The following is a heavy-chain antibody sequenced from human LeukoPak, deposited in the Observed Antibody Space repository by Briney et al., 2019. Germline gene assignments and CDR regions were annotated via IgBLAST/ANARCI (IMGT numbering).Heavy chain of an antibody. CDR1: GFTFSNFY. V-gene: IGHV3-69-1*01. D-gene: IGHD2-15*01. CDR3: ARHSGGDAYNYNGMDV. J-gene: IGHJ6*02. CDR2: NSDFGSS. Sequence: GESLRLSCAASGFTFSNFYINWVRQAPGKGLEWVSSNSDFGSSHHADSVKGRFTTSRDNAKNSVHQQMHSLRVEDTAIYFCARHSGGDAYNYNGMDVRGQGTMVTVSS.